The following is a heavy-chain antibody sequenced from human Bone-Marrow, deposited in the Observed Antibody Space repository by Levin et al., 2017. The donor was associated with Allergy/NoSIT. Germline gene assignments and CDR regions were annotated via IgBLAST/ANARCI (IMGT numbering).Heavy chain of an antibody. CDR3: AKDLWRGRRISRFDS. V-gene: IGHV3-23*01. Sequence: ASVKVSCAAFGFDFSSYAMNWVRQAPGQGLEWFSGISTGGETPYYADPVKGRFAIPSDNSKNTLSLEMNSLSPDDTAAYFCAKDLWRGRRISRFDSWGQGTLVTVSS. J-gene: IGHJ4*02. CDR1: GFDFSSYA. D-gene: IGHD2-15*01. CDR2: ISTGGETP.